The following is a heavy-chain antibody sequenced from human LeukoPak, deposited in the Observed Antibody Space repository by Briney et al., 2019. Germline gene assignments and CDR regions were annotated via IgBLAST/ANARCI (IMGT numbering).Heavy chain of an antibody. V-gene: IGHV4-38-2*02. CDR1: VYSISSGYY. J-gene: IGHJ3*02. D-gene: IGHD4-17*01. CDR3: ARGTLTVSQSDAFDI. CDR2: IHHCGST. Sequence: KPSETLSLTCTVSVYSISSGYYWGWIRQPPGKGLEWIGSIHHCGSTYYNPSLKSRVTISVDTSKNQFALKLSSVTAADTAVYYCARGTLTVSQSDAFDIWGQGTMVTVSS.